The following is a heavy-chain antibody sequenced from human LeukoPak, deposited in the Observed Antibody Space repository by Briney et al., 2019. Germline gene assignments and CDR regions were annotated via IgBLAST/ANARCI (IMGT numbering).Heavy chain of an antibody. CDR3: ARDYPPYYFDY. CDR1: GGSFSGYY. V-gene: IGHV4-34*01. J-gene: IGHJ4*02. Sequence: PSETLSPTCAVYGGSFSGYYWSWIRQPPGKGLEWIGEINHSGSTNYNPSLKSRVTISVDTSKNQFSLKLSSVTAADTAVYYCARDYPPYYFDYWDQGTLVTVSS. CDR2: INHSGST. D-gene: IGHD3-10*01.